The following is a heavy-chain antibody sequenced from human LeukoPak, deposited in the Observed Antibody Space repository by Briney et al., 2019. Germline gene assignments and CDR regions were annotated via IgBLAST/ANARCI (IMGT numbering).Heavy chain of an antibody. D-gene: IGHD3-10*01. Sequence: SETLSLTCAVSGGSISSSNWWSCFRQPPGKGLELIGEIYHSRSTNYNPSLKSRVTISVAKSKNQFSLKLSSVTAADRAVYYCAGGSGSSYHYFCYWGQGTLVTVSS. CDR1: GGSISSSNW. V-gene: IGHV4-4*02. CDR2: IYHSRST. J-gene: IGHJ4*02. CDR3: AGGSGSSYHYFCY.